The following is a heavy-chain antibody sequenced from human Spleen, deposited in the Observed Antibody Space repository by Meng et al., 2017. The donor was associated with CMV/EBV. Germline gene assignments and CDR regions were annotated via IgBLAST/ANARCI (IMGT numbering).Heavy chain of an antibody. CDR2: ISSSSSYI. J-gene: IGHJ4*02. CDR3: ARHLRNYFDY. V-gene: IGHV3-21*01. D-gene: IGHD5-12*01. CDR1: GFTFSRYS. Sequence: LSCAASGFTFSRYSMNWVRQAPGKGLEWVSSISSSSSYIYYADSVKGRFTISRDNAKNSLYLQMNSLRAEDTAVYYCARHLRNYFDYWGQGTLVTVSS.